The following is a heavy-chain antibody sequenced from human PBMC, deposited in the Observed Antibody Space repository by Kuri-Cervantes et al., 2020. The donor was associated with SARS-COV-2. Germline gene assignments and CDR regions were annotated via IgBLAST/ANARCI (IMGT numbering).Heavy chain of an antibody. CDR1: GFTFCSYG. CDR2: ISYDGSNK. Sequence: GESLKISCAASGFTFCSYGMHWVRQAPGKGLEWVAVISYDGSNKYYADSVKGRFTISRDNSKNTLYLQMNSLRAEDTAVYYCAKDGSGYNWNAGGWFDPWGQGTLVTVSS. V-gene: IGHV3-30*18. D-gene: IGHD1-20*01. CDR3: AKDGSGYNWNAGGWFDP. J-gene: IGHJ5*02.